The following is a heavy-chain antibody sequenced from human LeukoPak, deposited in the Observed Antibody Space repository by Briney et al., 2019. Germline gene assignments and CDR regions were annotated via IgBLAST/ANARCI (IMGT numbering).Heavy chain of an antibody. Sequence: SETLSLTCAVSGGPFSGYFWSGIRQSSGKGLEWIGEIHNSGTTNYNPSLNSRVTISEGTSKNQFYLNLSSVTAADTAVYYCARRYYYNLGSFPFDFWGQGTLVTVSS. CDR1: GGPFSGYF. D-gene: IGHD3-10*01. J-gene: IGHJ4*02. V-gene: IGHV4-34*01. CDR3: ARRYYYNLGSFPFDF. CDR2: IHNSGTT.